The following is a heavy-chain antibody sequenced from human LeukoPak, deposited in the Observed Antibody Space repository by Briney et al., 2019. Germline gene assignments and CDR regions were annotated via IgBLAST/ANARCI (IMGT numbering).Heavy chain of an antibody. J-gene: IGHJ4*02. Sequence: PGGSLRLSCVASGFTFGSYAMSWVRQAPGKGLEWVASISGGGTETFYADSVKGRFIISRDNSRDTVYLQMDSLRTEDTAIFYCAKGGTTSSWGQGALVTVSS. CDR3: AKGGTTSS. D-gene: IGHD2-2*01. CDR2: ISGGGTET. V-gene: IGHV3-23*01. CDR1: GFTFGSYA.